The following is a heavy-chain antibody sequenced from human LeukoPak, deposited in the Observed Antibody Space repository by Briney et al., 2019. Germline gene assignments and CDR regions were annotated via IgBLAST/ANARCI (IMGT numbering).Heavy chain of an antibody. V-gene: IGHV1-69*13. CDR2: TIPIFGTA. J-gene: IGHJ4*02. CDR3: ARAIVDSSSWYLGFDY. CDR1: GGTFSSYA. Sequence: GASVKVSCKASGGTFSSYAISWVRQAPGQGLEWMGGTIPIFGTANYAQKFQGRVTITADESTSTAYMELSSLRSEDTAVYYCARAIVDSSSWYLGFDYWGQGTLVTVSS. D-gene: IGHD6-13*01.